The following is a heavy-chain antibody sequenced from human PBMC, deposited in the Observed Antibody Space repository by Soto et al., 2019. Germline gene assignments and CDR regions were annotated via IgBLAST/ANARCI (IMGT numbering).Heavy chain of an antibody. CDR2: IWYDGSNK. CDR1: GFTFSSYG. J-gene: IGHJ6*02. Sequence: GGSLRLSCAASGFTFSSYGMHWVRQAPGKGLEWVAVIWYDGSNKYYADSVKGRFTISRDNSKNTLYLQMNSLRAEDTAVYYCARAPYSSSPRYYYYGMDVWGQGTMVTVSS. D-gene: IGHD6-6*01. V-gene: IGHV3-33*01. CDR3: ARAPYSSSPRYYYYGMDV.